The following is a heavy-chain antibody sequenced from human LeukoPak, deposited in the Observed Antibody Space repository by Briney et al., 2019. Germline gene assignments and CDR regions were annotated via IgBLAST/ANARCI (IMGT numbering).Heavy chain of an antibody. D-gene: IGHD4-17*01. Sequence: GASVTVSCKASGYTFTIYDINWVRQAAGQGLERMGWMNPDSGNTDFAQKFQGRVTMTRNTSISTAYMELSSLTSEDTAVYYCAVHLPGDYLDPWGQGTLVTVSS. V-gene: IGHV1-8*01. CDR2: MNPDSGNT. CDR3: AVHLPGDYLDP. CDR1: GYTFTIYD. J-gene: IGHJ5*02.